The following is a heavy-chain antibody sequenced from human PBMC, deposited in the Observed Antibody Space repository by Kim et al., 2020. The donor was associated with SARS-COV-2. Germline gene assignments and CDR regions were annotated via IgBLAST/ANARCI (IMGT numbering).Heavy chain of an antibody. CDR2: IYYSGST. Sequence: SETLSLTCTVSGGSISSGGYYWSWIRQHPGKGLEWIGYIYYSGSTYYNPSLKSRVTISVDTSKNQFSLKLSSVTAADTAVYYCAREGRAAGTSDYWGQGTLVTVSS. D-gene: IGHD6-13*01. J-gene: IGHJ4*02. CDR1: GGSISSGGYY. V-gene: IGHV4-31*03. CDR3: AREGRAAGTSDY.